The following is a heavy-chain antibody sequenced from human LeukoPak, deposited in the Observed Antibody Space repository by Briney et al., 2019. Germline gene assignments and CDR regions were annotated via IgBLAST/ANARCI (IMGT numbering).Heavy chain of an antibody. V-gene: IGHV3-30*04. CDR1: GFTFSSYA. CDR2: ISYDGSNK. Sequence: GGSLRLSCAASGFTFSSYAMHWVRQAPGKGLEWVAVISYDGSNKYYADSVKGRFTISRDNSKNTLYLQMNRLRPDDTAVYYCARDLTHRRNYDNSGYQIVPAFWGQGTLVTVSS. J-gene: IGHJ4*02. CDR3: ARDLTHRRNYDNSGYQIVPAF. D-gene: IGHD3-22*01.